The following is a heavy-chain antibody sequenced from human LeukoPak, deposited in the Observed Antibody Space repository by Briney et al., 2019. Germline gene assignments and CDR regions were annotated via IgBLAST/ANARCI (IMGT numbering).Heavy chain of an antibody. CDR2: IYYSGST. CDR1: GGSISSGGYY. J-gene: IGHJ4*02. D-gene: IGHD6-13*01. V-gene: IGHV4-31*03. CDR3: ARGSWGSWPYFDY. Sequence: SETLSLTCTVSGGSISSGGYYWRWIRQHPRKGLEWIGYIYYSGSTYYNPSLKSRVTISVDTSKNQFSLKLSSVTAADTAVYYCARGSWGSWPYFDYWGQGTLVTVSS.